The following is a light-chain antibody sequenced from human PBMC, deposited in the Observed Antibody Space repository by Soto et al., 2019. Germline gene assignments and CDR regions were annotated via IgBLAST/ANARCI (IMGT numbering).Light chain of an antibody. CDR3: SSHAGINNVV. Sequence: QSVLTQPPSASGSPGQSVTISCTGTSSDVGAYNYVSWYQQHPGKAPKLMIYGVTKRPSGVPDRVSGSKSGNTASLTVSGLLAEDEADYYCSSHAGINNVVFGGGTKLTVL. J-gene: IGLJ3*02. CDR2: GVT. CDR1: SSDVGAYNY. V-gene: IGLV2-8*01.